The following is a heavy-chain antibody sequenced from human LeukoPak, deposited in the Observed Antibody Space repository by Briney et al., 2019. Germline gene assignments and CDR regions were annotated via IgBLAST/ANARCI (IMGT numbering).Heavy chain of an antibody. CDR3: ARGLRVDY. CDR1: GGPFRGYY. Sequence: SETVSLTCAVYGGPFRGYYWSWIRQPPGKGLEWIGEINHSGCTNYNPSLKSPVNIPVVTSKNQFSLKLSSVTAADTAVYYGARGLRVDYWGQGTLVTVSS. J-gene: IGHJ4*02. V-gene: IGHV4-34*01. CDR2: INHSGCT.